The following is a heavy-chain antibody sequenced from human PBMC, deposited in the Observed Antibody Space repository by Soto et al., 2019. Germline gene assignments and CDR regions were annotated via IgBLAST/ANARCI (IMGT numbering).Heavy chain of an antibody. Sequence: ASVKVSCKASGYTFTSYGISWVRQAPGRGLEWMGWISAYNGNTNYAQKLQGRVTMTTDTSTSTAYMELRSLRSDDTAVYYCARGGAYYDSSGYPFDYWGQGTLVTVSS. CDR1: GYTFTSYG. V-gene: IGHV1-18*04. J-gene: IGHJ4*02. D-gene: IGHD3-22*01. CDR2: ISAYNGNT. CDR3: ARGGAYYDSSGYPFDY.